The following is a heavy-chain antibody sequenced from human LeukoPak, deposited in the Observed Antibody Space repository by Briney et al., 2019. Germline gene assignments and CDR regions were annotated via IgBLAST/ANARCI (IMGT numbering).Heavy chain of an antibody. V-gene: IGHV3-64*01. CDR2: ISSNGGST. J-gene: IGHJ5*02. Sequence: GGSLRLSCAASGFTFSSYAMHWVRQAPGKGLEYVSAISSNGGSTYYANSVKGRFTISRDNSKNTLYLQMGSLRAEDMAVYYCARDYHDYGDYDPWFDPWGQGTLVTVSS. CDR1: GFTFSSYA. CDR3: ARDYHDYGDYDPWFDP. D-gene: IGHD4-17*01.